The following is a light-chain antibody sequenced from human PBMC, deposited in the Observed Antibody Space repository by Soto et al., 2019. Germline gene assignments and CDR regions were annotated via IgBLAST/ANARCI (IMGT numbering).Light chain of an antibody. CDR1: SSNIGINT. V-gene: IGLV1-44*01. J-gene: IGLJ1*01. Sequence: QSALTQPPSASGTPGQRVTISCSGSSSNIGINTVNWYQHLPGTAPQLLIYGTDQRPSGVPDRFSASKSGTSASLAITGLQSEDEADYYCAAWDDSLNGYVFGSGTKATVL. CDR3: AAWDDSLNGYV. CDR2: GTD.